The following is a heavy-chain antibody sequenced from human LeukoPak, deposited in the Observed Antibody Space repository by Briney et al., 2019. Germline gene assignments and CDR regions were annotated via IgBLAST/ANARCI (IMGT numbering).Heavy chain of an antibody. CDR2: ISSSSSYI. V-gene: IGHV3-21*04. CDR3: ARDGALGILAPTDAFDI. D-gene: IGHD3-9*01. Sequence: GGSLRLSCAASGFTFSSYSMNWVRQAPGKGLEWVSSISSSSSYIYYADSVKGRFTISRDNAKNSLYLQMNSLRSEDTAVYYCARDGALGILAPTDAFDIWGQGTMVTVSS. J-gene: IGHJ3*02. CDR1: GFTFSSYS.